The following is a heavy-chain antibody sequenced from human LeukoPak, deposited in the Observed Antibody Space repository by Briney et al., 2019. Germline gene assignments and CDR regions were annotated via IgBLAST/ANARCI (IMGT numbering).Heavy chain of an antibody. J-gene: IGHJ4*02. CDR3: AHGPWAGSGATFDF. D-gene: IGHD2-15*01. V-gene: IGHV2-5*02. Sequence: SGPTLVNPTPTLTLTCTFSGFSLSTSGVGVGWIRQPPGKALEWLALIFWDDDKRYSPSLESRLTFTRDTSKNQVALSMTNMDPGDKATVLCAHGPWAGSGATFDFWGQGTLVPVSS. CDR2: IFWDDDK. CDR1: GFSLSTSGVG.